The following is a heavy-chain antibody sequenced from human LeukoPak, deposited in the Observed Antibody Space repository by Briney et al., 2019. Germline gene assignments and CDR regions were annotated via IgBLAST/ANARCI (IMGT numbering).Heavy chain of an antibody. V-gene: IGHV3-48*03. CDR3: ARRASGWYGAFWD. CDR1: GFTFSSYE. D-gene: IGHD6-19*01. CDR2: ISSSGSTI. Sequence: PGGSLRLSCAASGFTFSSYEMNWVRQAPGKGLEWVSYISSSGSTIYYADSVKGRFTISRDNAKTSLYLQMNSLRAEDTALYYCARRASGWYGAFWDWGQGTLVTVSS. J-gene: IGHJ4*02.